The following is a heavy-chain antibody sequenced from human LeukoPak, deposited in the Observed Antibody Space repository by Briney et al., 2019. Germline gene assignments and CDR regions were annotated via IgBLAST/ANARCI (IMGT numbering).Heavy chain of an antibody. V-gene: IGHV3-74*01. J-gene: IGHJ4*02. CDR2: INSDGCST. Sequence: GGSLRLSCAASGFTFSSYWMHWVRQGPGKGLVWVSRINSDGCSTSYADSVKGRFTISRDNAKNTLYLQMNSLRAEDTAVYYCARVSTYSAIDYWGQGTLVTVSS. CDR3: ARVSTYSAIDY. CDR1: GFTFSSYW. D-gene: IGHD1-26*01.